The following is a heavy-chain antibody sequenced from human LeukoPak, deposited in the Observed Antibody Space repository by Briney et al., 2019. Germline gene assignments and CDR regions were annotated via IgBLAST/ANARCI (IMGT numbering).Heavy chain of an antibody. V-gene: IGHV5-51*01. CDR2: ISPGDSDT. CDR3: ARHLDDSSGYYYRTMYYFDY. D-gene: IGHD3-22*01. J-gene: IGHJ4*02. Sequence: PGESLKISCQGSGYSFTTYRIGWVRQMPGKGLEWMGVISPGDSDTRYSPSFQGQVTISADKSISTAYLQWSSLKASDTAMYYCARHLDDSSGYYYRTMYYFDYWGQGTLVTVSS. CDR1: GYSFTTYR.